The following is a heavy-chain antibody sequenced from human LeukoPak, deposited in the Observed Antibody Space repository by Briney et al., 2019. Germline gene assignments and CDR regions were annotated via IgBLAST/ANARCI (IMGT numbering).Heavy chain of an antibody. J-gene: IGHJ4*02. CDR2: IRYDGSNK. Sequence: GGSLRLSCAASGFTFSSYGMHWVRQAPGKGLEWVAFIRYDGSNKYYADSVKGRFTISRDNSKNTLYLQMNSLRAEDTAVYYCAKNYRHSSSSLYFDYWGQGTLLTVSS. D-gene: IGHD6-6*01. V-gene: IGHV3-30*02. CDR1: GFTFSSYG. CDR3: AKNYRHSSSSLYFDY.